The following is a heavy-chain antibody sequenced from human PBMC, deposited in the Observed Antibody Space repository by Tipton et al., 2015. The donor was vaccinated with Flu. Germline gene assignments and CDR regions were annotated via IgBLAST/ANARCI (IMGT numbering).Heavy chain of an antibody. CDR3: ARDDYINPGALEY. J-gene: IGHJ4*02. D-gene: IGHD4-11*01. V-gene: IGHV4-59*01. CDR1: GSMSGYY. Sequence: TLSLTCTVSGSMSGYYWSWVRQPPGKGLEWIAYVYYTGNTNYNPSLKSRVTMSLDTSKTHFSLKMSSVTAADTAVYYCARDDYINPGALEYWGQGTLVSVSS. CDR2: VYYTGNT.